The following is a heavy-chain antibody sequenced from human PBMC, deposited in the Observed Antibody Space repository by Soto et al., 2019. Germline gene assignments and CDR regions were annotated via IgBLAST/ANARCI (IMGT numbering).Heavy chain of an antibody. CDR1: GFTFSSYS. D-gene: IGHD2-2*01. J-gene: IGHJ4*02. CDR2: IFSSDSSA. CDR3: GTWRGSSWFDY. V-gene: IGHV5-51*01. Sequence: GESLKISCKASGFTFSSYSLGWVRHMPGKGLQWMGNIFSSDSSAKYSPSFVGQVTISVDRSINTAYLQWSSLKSSDTAIYYCGTWRGSSWFDYWGPGTLVTVSS.